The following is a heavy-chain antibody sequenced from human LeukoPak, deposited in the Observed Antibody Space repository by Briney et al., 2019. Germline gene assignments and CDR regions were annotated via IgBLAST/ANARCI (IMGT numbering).Heavy chain of an antibody. CDR3: ARGAPITMIVDAFDI. V-gene: IGHV1-8*03. CDR2: MNPNSGNT. CDR1: GYTFTSYY. Sequence: ASVKVSCKASGYTFTSYYMHWVRQAPGQGLEWMGWMNPNSGNTGYAQKFQGRVTITRNTSISTAYMELSSLRSEDTAVYYCARGAPITMIVDAFDIWGQGTMVTVSS. D-gene: IGHD3-22*01. J-gene: IGHJ3*02.